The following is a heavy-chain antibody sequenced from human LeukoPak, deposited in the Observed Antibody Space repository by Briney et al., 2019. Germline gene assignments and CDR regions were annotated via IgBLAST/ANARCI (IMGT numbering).Heavy chain of an antibody. CDR1: GFTFSSYA. CDR3: ARDLPHAYYGMDV. V-gene: IGHV3-30*14. J-gene: IGHJ6*02. Sequence: GRSLRLSCAASGFTFSSYAMHWVRQAPGKGLEWVAVISYDGSNKYYADSVKGRFTISRDNSKNTLYLQMNSLRAEDTAVYYCARDLPHAYYGMDVWGQGTTVTVSS. CDR2: ISYDGSNK.